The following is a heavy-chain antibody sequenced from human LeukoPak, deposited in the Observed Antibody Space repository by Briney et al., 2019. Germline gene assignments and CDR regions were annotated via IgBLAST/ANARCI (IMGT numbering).Heavy chain of an antibody. CDR1: GGSISSSSYY. CDR3: VRGHGRNFDY. D-gene: IGHD4-17*01. Sequence: SETLSLTCTVSGGSISSSSYYWGWIRQPPGKGLEWIGSIYYSGSTYCNPSLKSRVTISVDTSKNQFSLKLSSVTTADTAVYYCVRGHGRNFDYWGQGILVTVSS. CDR2: IYYSGST. V-gene: IGHV4-39*07. J-gene: IGHJ4*02.